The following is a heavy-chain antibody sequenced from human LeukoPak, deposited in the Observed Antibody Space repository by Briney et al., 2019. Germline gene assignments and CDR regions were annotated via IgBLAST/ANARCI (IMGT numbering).Heavy chain of an antibody. CDR2: IYHSGST. V-gene: IGHV4-30-2*01. J-gene: IGHJ5*01. CDR3: AREVLATVTTFWFDS. D-gene: IGHD4-17*01. CDR1: GDSISSGGYY. Sequence: SQTLSLTCTVSGDSISSGGYYWSWIRQPPGEGLEWIGFIYHSGSTYFNPSLKSRVTISVDTSKNQFSLKLSSVTAADTAVYYCAREVLATVTTFWFDSWGQGTLVTVSS.